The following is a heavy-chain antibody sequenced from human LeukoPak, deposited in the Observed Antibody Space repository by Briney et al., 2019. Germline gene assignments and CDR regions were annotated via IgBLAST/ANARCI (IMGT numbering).Heavy chain of an antibody. J-gene: IGHJ4*02. CDR1: GFTFSSYA. CDR2: ISSNGGST. D-gene: IGHD3-10*01. Sequence: GGSLRLSCAASGFTFSSYAMHWVRQAPGKGLEYVSAISSNGGSTYYANSVKGRFTISRDNSKNTLYLQMGSLRAEDMAVYYCARLWFGESHDYWGQGTLVTVSS. V-gene: IGHV3-64*01. CDR3: ARLWFGESHDY.